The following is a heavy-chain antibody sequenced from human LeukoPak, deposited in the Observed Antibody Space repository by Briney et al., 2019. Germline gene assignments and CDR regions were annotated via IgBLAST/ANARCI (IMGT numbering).Heavy chain of an antibody. J-gene: IGHJ4*02. Sequence: GGSLRLSCATSGFMFSNYWMTWVRQAPGKGLEWVANIKQDGSAKHYMDSAKGRFTISRDNAKNSLYLQMNSLRVEDTAVYYCARARDYWGQGTLVTVSS. V-gene: IGHV3-7*03. CDR1: GFMFSNYW. CDR3: ARARDY. CDR2: IKQDGSAK.